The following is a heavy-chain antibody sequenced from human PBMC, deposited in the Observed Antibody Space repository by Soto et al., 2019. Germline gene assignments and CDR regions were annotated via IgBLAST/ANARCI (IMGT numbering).Heavy chain of an antibody. CDR1: GDSVSSNSAA. CDR2: TYYRSKWYN. Sequence: SQTLSLTCAISGDSVSSNSAAWNWIRQSPSRGLEWLGRTYYRSKWYNDYAVSVRSRITINPDTSKNQFSLQLNSVTPEDTAVYYCARGGDIVLMVYAPGWFDPWGQGTLVTVSS. V-gene: IGHV6-1*01. CDR3: ARGGDIVLMVYAPGWFDP. D-gene: IGHD2-8*01. J-gene: IGHJ5*02.